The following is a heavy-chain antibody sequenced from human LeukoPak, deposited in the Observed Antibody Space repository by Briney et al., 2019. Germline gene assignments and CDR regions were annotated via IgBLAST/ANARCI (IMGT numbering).Heavy chain of an antibody. J-gene: IGHJ6*03. V-gene: IGHV3-11*01. CDR1: GFIFSDYY. Sequence: GGSLRLSCAASGFIFSDYYMSWIRQAPGKGLEWLSFISSGGSTIYYADSVKGRFTISRDNSKNTLYLQMNSLRAEDTAVYYCAKDHGDYCSGGSCYYLYYMDVWGKGTTVTVPS. CDR3: AKDHGDYCSGGSCYYLYYMDV. D-gene: IGHD2-15*01. CDR2: ISSGGSTI.